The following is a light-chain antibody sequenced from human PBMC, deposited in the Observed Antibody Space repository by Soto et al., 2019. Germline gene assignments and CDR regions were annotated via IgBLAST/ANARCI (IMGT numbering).Light chain of an antibody. Sequence: DIQMTQSPSNLSASVGDRVTITCRASQSISSWLAWYQQKPGKAPKLLIYKASSLESGVPSRFSGSGSGTEFTLTISSLQPDDFATYYCQQLWTFGQGTQVEIK. J-gene: IGKJ1*01. CDR1: QSISSW. V-gene: IGKV1-5*03. CDR3: QQLWT. CDR2: KAS.